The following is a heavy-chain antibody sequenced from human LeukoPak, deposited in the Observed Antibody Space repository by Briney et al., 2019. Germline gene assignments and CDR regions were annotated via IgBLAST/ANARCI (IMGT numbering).Heavy chain of an antibody. V-gene: IGHV4-34*01. J-gene: IGHJ4*02. Sequence: KPSETLSLTCAVYGGSFSGYYWSWIRQPPGKGLEWIGEINHSGSTNYNPSLKSRVTISVDTSKNQFSLKLSSVTAADTAVYYCARGIVATMAFDYWGQGTLVTVSS. CDR2: INHSGST. D-gene: IGHD5-12*01. CDR3: ARGIVATMAFDY. CDR1: GGSFSGYY.